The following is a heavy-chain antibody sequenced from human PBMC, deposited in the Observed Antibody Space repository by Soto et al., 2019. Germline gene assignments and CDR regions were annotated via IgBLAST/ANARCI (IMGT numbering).Heavy chain of an antibody. V-gene: IGHV4-59*01. D-gene: IGHD4-17*01. Sequence: SETLSLTCTVSGGSISSYYWSWIRQPPGKGLEWIGYIYYSGSTSYNPSLKSRVTISVDTSKNQFSLKLSSVTAADTAVYYCARDRMTTVYYYYYGMDVWGQGTTVTVSS. J-gene: IGHJ6*02. CDR2: IYYSGST. CDR1: GGSISSYY. CDR3: ARDRMTTVYYYYYGMDV.